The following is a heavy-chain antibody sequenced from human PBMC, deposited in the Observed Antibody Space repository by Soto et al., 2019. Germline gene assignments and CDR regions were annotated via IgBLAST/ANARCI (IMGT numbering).Heavy chain of an antibody. V-gene: IGHV3-23*01. CDR2: ISGSGGSP. CDR1: GFTFSSYA. D-gene: IGHD6-13*01. J-gene: IGHJ5*02. CDR3: EKNGIPAAGNWFDP. Sequence: GGSLRLSCAASGFTFSSYAMSWVRQAPGKGLEWVSDISGSGGSPYYADSLKGRFTISRDNSKNTLYLKMNSMRAEDTAVYYCEKNGIPAAGNWFDPWGQGT.